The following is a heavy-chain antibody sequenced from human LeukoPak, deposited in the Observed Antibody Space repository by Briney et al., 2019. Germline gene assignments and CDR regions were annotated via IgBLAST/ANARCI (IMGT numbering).Heavy chain of an antibody. J-gene: IGHJ4*02. CDR3: ARQVSGSYLVDY. CDR2: ISSSSSYT. V-gene: IGHV3-11*03. D-gene: IGHD1-26*01. CDR1: GFTFSDYY. Sequence: GGSLRLSCAASGFTFSDYYMSWIRQAPGEGLEWVSYISSSSSYTNYADSVKGRFTISRDNAKNSLYLQMNSLRAEDTAVYYCARQVSGSYLVDYWGQGTLVTVSS.